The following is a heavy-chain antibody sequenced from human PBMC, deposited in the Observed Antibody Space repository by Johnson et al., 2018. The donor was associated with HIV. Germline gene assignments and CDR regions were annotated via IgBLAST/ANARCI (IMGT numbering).Heavy chain of an antibody. D-gene: IGHD3-22*01. CDR2: LSGSGDRT. V-gene: IGHV3-23*01. Sequence: VQLLESGGGLVQPGGSLRLSCEASGFTFSTFVMNWVRQAPGKGLEWVSGLSGSGDRTSYADSVKGRFTISRDNSKNTLYLQMDSLRAEDMAVYYCTIPYYYDSGGYQWGQGTMVTVSS. J-gene: IGHJ3*01. CDR3: TIPYYYDSGGYQ. CDR1: GFTFSTFV.